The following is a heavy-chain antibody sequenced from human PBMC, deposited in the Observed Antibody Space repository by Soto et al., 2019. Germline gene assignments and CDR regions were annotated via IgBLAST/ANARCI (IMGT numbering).Heavy chain of an antibody. V-gene: IGHV4-39*01. CDR3: STFSSGFYCMHG. J-gene: IGHJ6*02. CDR1: GGYFSSSRYY. CDR2: IYYTGGT. D-gene: IGHD6-19*01. Sequence: SATLYHTCAAAGGYFSSSRYYWDWLSQPPGKGLEWIGSIYYTGGTYYNPSLKSRVTISADTSKNQFSLKLSSVTAADAAVYYCSTFSSGFYCMHGRGHGTTFTGS.